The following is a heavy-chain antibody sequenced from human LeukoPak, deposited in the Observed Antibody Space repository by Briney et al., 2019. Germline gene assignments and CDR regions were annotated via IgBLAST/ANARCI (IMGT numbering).Heavy chain of an antibody. V-gene: IGHV3-74*01. Sequence: GGSLRLSCAASGFTFSTYWMHWVRQAPGKGLVWVSRIKSDGSTNYADSVKGRFTISRDNAKTTLSLQMNSLRPEDTGVYYCARAPSEIGGYYPEYFRHWGQGTLVTVSS. CDR3: ARAPSEIGGYYPEYFRH. J-gene: IGHJ1*01. CDR2: IKSDGST. CDR1: GFTFSTYW. D-gene: IGHD3-3*01.